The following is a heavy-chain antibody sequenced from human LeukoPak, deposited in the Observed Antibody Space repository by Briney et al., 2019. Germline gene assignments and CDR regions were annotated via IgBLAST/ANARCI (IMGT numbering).Heavy chain of an antibody. CDR2: IKQDGSEK. V-gene: IGHV3-7*04. D-gene: IGHD2/OR15-2a*01. Sequence: TGGSLRLSCSASGFTFRRYWMSWVRQAPGRGREGVANIKQDGSEKYYVDSVKGRFTISRDNAKNSLYLQMNSLRAEDTAVYYCARVSFSPASWFDPWGQGTLVTVSS. CDR1: GFTFRRYW. J-gene: IGHJ5*02. CDR3: ARVSFSPASWFDP.